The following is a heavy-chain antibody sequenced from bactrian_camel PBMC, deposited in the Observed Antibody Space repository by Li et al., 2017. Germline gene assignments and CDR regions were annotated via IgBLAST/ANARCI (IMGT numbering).Heavy chain of an antibody. V-gene: IGHV3S54*01. Sequence: QVQLVESGGGSVQAGGSLRLSCVHSGNTYSSSCMAWFRQAPGKKREGVAYIYTGDSSPYYADSVKGRFAIWQDNAKATVYLEINYLRPEDTAMYYCAADLLLMRPLEASEYKYWGQGTQVTVS. J-gene: IGHJ4*01. CDR2: IYTGDSSP. CDR3: AADLLLMRPLEASEYKY. CDR1: GNTYSSSC. D-gene: IGHD8*01.